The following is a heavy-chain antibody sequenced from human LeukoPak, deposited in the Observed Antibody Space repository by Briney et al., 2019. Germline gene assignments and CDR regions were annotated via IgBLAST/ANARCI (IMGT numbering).Heavy chain of an antibody. CDR1: GFTIINYY. CDR3: AREPRTFRTVYYPHDALYL. V-gene: IGHV4-4*07. Sequence: SETLSLAFTVSGFTIINYYWDWFRQPAGKGLECILPLHSGENTKYNPSFQSRLTLSIDTSNNQISVKLNSVTAADTAVYYCAREPRTFRTVYYPHDALYLWGLGTMVTVSS. CDR2: LHSGENT. J-gene: IGHJ3*01. D-gene: IGHD3/OR15-3a*01.